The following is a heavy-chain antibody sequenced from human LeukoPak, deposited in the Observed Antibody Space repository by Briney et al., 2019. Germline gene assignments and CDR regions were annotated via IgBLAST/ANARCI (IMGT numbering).Heavy chain of an antibody. CDR2: IHTSGSN. J-gene: IGHJ3*01. CDR1: GVSISPYY. CDR3: ARLSAAVHLGAFYL. D-gene: IGHD3-3*01. V-gene: IGHV4-4*09. Sequence: PSETLSLTCAVSGVSISPYYWAWIRQPPGKGLEWIGYIHTSGSNNQYPSLKSRVTISVDKSKNHFSLRLTSVTAADTAVYYCARLSAAVHLGAFYLWGQGTMVPVSS.